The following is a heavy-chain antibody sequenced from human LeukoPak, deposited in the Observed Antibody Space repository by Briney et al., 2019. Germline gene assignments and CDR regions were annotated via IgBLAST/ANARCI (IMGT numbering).Heavy chain of an antibody. D-gene: IGHD6-13*01. J-gene: IGHJ4*02. CDR2: IYTSGST. CDR1: GGSISSGSYY. CDR3: ARANPRSSWYYFDY. Sequence: PSQTLSLTCTVSGGSISSGSYYWSWIRQPAGKGLEWIGRIYTSGSTNCNPSLKSRVTISVDTSKNQFSLKLSSVTAADTAVYYCARANPRSSWYYFDYWGQGTLVTVSS. V-gene: IGHV4-61*02.